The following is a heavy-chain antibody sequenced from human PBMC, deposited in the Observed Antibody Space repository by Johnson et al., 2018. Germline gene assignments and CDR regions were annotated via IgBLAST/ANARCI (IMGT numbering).Heavy chain of an antibody. V-gene: IGHV3-49*03. D-gene: IGHD5-18*01. J-gene: IGHJ1*01. CDR1: GFTFGDYA. CDR2: LRSKAYGGTT. CDR3: TRAGVDTAIVTFRASFQH. Sequence: VQLVESGGGLVQPGRSLRLSCTASGFTFGDYAMSWYRQAPGKGLEWVGFLRSKAYGGTTEYAASVKGRFTISRDDSKSIAYLQMNIVKTEDTAVYYCTRAGVDTAIVTFRASFQHWGQGTLVTVSS.